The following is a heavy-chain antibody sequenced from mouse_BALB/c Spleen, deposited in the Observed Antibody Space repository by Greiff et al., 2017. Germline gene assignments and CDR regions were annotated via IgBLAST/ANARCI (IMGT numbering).Heavy chain of an antibody. CDR3: ARWDYYGLYYFDY. CDR1: GYTFTDYN. D-gene: IGHD1-2*01. CDR2: IYPYNGGT. J-gene: IGHJ2*01. Sequence: EVKLVESGPELVKPGASVKISCKASGYTFTDYNMHWVKQSHGKSLEWIGYIYPYNGGTGYNQKFKSKATLTVDNSSSTAYMELRSLTSEDSAVYYCARWDYYGLYYFDYWGQGTTLTVSS. V-gene: IGHV1S29*02.